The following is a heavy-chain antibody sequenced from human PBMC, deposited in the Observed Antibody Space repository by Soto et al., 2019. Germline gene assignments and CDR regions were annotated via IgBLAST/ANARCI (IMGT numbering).Heavy chain of an antibody. D-gene: IGHD3-10*01. CDR1: GDSLRSGSHY. CDR3: ARDGRINSYGLGV. CDR2: IHYTGRT. V-gene: IGHV4-61*01. J-gene: IGHJ6*02. Sequence: QVQLRESGPGLVKPSETLSLTCSVSGDSLRSGSHYWTCIRLSPGKGLEWMGYIHYTGRTKYSPSLESRLTISVATTKNQCSLKMASVTAADTGMYYCARDGRINSYGLGVWGPGTTVTVSS.